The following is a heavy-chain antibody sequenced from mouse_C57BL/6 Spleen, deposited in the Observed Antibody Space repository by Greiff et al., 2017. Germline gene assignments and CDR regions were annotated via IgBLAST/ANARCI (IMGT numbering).Heavy chain of an antibody. Sequence: QVQLQQPGAELVMPGASVKLSCKASGYTFTSYWMHWVKQRPGQGLEWIGEIDPSDSYTYYNQKFKGKSTLTVDKSSSTAYMQLSSLTSEDSAVYYCAIYGSSPFDYWGQGTTLTVSS. CDR2: IDPSDSYT. J-gene: IGHJ2*01. D-gene: IGHD1-1*01. CDR1: GYTFTSYW. V-gene: IGHV1-69*01. CDR3: AIYGSSPFDY.